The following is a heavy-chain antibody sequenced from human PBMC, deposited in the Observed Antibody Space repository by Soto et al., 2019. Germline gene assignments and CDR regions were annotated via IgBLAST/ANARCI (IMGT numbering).Heavy chain of an antibody. D-gene: IGHD2-8*01. CDR3: AKNGQPPYYYYGMDV. CDR2: ISGYNGDT. V-gene: IGHV1-18*01. J-gene: IGHJ6*02. CDR1: GYTFTRHG. Sequence: ASVKVSCKASGYTFTRHGISWVRQAPGQGLEWMGWISGYNGDTNYAQKFQGRVTMTVDTSTTTAFMELTSLTSDDRAVYYCAKNGQPPYYYYGMDVWGQGTTVTVSS.